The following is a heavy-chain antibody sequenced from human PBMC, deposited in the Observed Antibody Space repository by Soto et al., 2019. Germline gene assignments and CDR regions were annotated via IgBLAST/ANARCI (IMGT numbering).Heavy chain of an antibody. V-gene: IGHV4-39*01. CDR2: VYSSGST. CDR3: ALGGIAVAGTEQNYGMGV. J-gene: IGHJ6*02. CDR1: GGSVSSTTYY. D-gene: IGHD6-19*01. Sequence: SETLSLTCTVSGGSVSSTTYYWGWIRQPPEKRLEWIGSVYSSGSTYYNPSLKSRVTIYEDTSKNQFSLKLSSVTAADTAVYYCALGGIAVAGTEQNYGMGVWGQGTTVTVSS.